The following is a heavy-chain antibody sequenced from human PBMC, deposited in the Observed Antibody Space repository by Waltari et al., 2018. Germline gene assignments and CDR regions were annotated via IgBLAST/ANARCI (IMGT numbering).Heavy chain of an antibody. D-gene: IGHD3-10*01. CDR2: IYTSGST. CDR1: GGSISSGSYY. CDR3: AREPDPYGSGSYIDY. V-gene: IGHV4-61*09. J-gene: IGHJ4*02. Sequence: QVQLQESGPGLVKPSQTLSLTCTVSGGSISSGSYYWSWIRQPAGKGLEWIGYIYTSGSTNYNPSLKSRVTRSVDTSKNQFSLKLSSVTAADTAVYYCAREPDPYGSGSYIDYWGQGTLVTVSS.